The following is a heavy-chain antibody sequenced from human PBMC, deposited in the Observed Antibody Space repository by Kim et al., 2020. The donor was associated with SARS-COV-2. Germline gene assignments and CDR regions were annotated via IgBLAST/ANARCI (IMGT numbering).Heavy chain of an antibody. D-gene: IGHD3-22*01. Sequence: GGSLRLSCAASGFTFSSYRMNWVRQAPGKGLEWVSYISSSSSTVYYADSVKGRFTISRDNAKNSLYLQMNSLRDEDTAVYYCARSDYYDSSGRNYWGQGTLVTVSS. CDR3: ARSDYYDSSGRNY. CDR1: GFTFSSYR. V-gene: IGHV3-48*02. CDR2: ISSSSSTV. J-gene: IGHJ4*02.